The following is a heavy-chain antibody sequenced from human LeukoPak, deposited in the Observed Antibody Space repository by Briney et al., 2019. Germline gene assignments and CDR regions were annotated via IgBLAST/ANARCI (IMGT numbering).Heavy chain of an antibody. V-gene: IGHV1-69*04. CDR1: GGTFNNYG. D-gene: IGHD1-26*01. CDR2: IIPMLGVP. Sequence: SVKVSCKASGGTFNNYGLIWVRQAPGQGLEWMGRIIPMLGVPNYAQKFQGRVTISADKSTNMAYMEVRSLRPEDSAVYYCARHRVGTRWSGSYDFGAFDIWGQGTKVTVSP. J-gene: IGHJ3*02. CDR3: ARHRVGTRWSGSYDFGAFDI.